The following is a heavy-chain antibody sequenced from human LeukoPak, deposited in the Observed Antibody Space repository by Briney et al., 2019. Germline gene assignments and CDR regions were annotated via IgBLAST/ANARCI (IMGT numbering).Heavy chain of an antibody. D-gene: IGHD2-21*02. J-gene: IGHJ5*01. CDR1: GFPFSNYW. V-gene: IGHV3-74*01. CDR3: ATVFDF. Sequence: GGSLRLSCAASGFPFSNYWMHWVRQAPGKGLVWVSRIDNYGSGTSYADSVRGRFTISRDDAKNTVYLQMNSLRVDDTAVYYCATVFDFWGQGTLVTVSS. CDR2: IDNYGSGT.